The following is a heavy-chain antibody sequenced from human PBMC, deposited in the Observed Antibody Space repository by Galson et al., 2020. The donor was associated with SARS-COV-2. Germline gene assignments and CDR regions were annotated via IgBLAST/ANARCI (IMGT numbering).Heavy chain of an antibody. CDR1: GFTFSSYG. Sequence: SLRLSCAASGFTFSSYGMHWVRQAPGKGLEWVAVIWYDGSNKYYADSVKGRFTISRDNSKNTLYLQMNSLRAEDTAVYYCAKDPGSWWFGETPGYYMDVWGKGTTVTVSS. J-gene: IGHJ6*03. D-gene: IGHD3-10*01. CDR3: AKDPGSWWFGETPGYYMDV. CDR2: IWYDGSNK. V-gene: IGHV3-33*06.